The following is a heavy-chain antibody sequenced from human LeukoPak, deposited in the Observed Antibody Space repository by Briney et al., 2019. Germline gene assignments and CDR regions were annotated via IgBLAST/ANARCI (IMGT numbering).Heavy chain of an antibody. CDR1: RFTFRNYG. J-gene: IGHJ4*02. CDR3: ARDQLAYSGYDTLFDY. V-gene: IGHV3-33*01. CDR2: IWYDGSNQ. D-gene: IGHD5-12*01. Sequence: GRSLRLSCAASRFTFRNYGMHWVRQAPGKGLEWVATIWYDGSNQYYADSVKGRFTISRDNSKNTLYLQLNSLRPEDTAVYYCARDQLAYSGYDTLFDYWGQGSLVTVSS.